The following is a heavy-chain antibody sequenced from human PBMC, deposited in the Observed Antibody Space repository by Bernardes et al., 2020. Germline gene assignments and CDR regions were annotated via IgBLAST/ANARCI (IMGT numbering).Heavy chain of an antibody. Sequence: GGSLRLSCTASGFTVSSNYMSWVRQAPGKGLEWVSASYSGGGPYYADSVKGRFTMSSDNSKNTVDLQMNSLRVEDTAVYYCASLNSNPRWFDPWGQGTLVTVSS. CDR1: GFTVSSNY. J-gene: IGHJ5*02. V-gene: IGHV3-66*01. CDR3: ASLNSNPRWFDP. CDR2: SYSGGGP.